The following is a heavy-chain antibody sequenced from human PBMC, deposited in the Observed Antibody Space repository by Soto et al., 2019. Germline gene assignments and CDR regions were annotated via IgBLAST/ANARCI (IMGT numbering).Heavy chain of an antibody. CDR2: ISSTTNYI. Sequence: PGESLRLSCAASGFTFTRYSMNWVRQAPGKGLEWVSSISSTTNYIYYGDSMKGRFNISRDNAKNSLYLEMNSLRAEDTAVYYYARESEDLTSNFDYWGQGTLVTVSS. CDR3: ARESEDLTSNFDY. J-gene: IGHJ4*02. CDR1: GFTFTRYS. V-gene: IGHV3-21*06.